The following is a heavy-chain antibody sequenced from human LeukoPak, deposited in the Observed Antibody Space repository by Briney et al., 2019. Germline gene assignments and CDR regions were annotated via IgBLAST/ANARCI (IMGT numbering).Heavy chain of an antibody. V-gene: IGHV3-23*01. D-gene: IGHD3-22*01. CDR2: ISGSGGST. CDR1: GFTFSSYA. Sequence: GGSLRLSCADSGFTFSSYAMSWVRQAPGKGLEWVSAISGSGGSTYYADSVKGRFTISRDNSKNTLYLQMNSLRAEDTAVYYCAIMHGYYDGSGYWVQWGQGTLVTVSS. J-gene: IGHJ4*02. CDR3: AIMHGYYDGSGYWVQ.